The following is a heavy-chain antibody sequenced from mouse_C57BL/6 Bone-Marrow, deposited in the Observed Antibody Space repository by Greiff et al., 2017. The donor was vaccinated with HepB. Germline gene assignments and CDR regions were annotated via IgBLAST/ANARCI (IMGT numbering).Heavy chain of an antibody. CDR1: GYTFTTYP. D-gene: IGHD1-1*01. CDR3: ARIYYYGRPLDY. J-gene: IGHJ2*01. V-gene: IGHV1-47*01. CDR2: FHPYNDDT. Sequence: VKLMESGAELVKPGASVKMSCKASGYTFTTYPIEWMKQNHGKSLEWIGNFHPYNDDTKYNEKFKGKATLTVEKSSSTVYLELSRLTSDDSAVYYCARIYYYGRPLDYWGQGTTLTVSS.